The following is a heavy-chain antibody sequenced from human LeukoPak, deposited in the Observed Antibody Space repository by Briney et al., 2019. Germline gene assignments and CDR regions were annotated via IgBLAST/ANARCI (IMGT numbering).Heavy chain of an antibody. V-gene: IGHV4-34*01. CDR3: ARGSGLQYFQH. CDR2: INHSGST. CDR1: X. J-gene: IGHJ1*01. Sequence: XWXWXRQPXGXGXELIGEINHSGSTNYNPSLKSRVTISVDTSKDQFSLKLSSVTAADTAVYYCARGSGLQYFQHWGQGTLVTVSS. D-gene: IGHD5-12*01.